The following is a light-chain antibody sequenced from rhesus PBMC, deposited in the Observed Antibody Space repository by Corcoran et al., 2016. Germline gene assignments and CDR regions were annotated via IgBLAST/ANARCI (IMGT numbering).Light chain of an antibody. Sequence: QVILTQSPATLSLSPGERATLSCRASQSVSSSLAWYQQKPGQAPRLLIYGASSRATGIPDRFSGSGAGTEFTLTISSLEPEDFAVYYCQKCSSSPLTFGGGTKVELK. CDR1: QSVSSS. CDR3: QKCSSSPLT. CDR2: GAS. V-gene: IGKV3-53*01. J-gene: IGKJ4*01.